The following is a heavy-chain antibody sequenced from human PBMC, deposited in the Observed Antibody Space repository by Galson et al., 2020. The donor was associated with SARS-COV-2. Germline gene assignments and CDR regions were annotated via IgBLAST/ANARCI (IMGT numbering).Heavy chain of an antibody. D-gene: IGHD5-12*01. CDR1: GDSISIYY. V-gene: IGHV4-59*01. Sequence: PSETLSLTCTVSGDSISIYYWSWIRQPPGKGLEWIGYVYYNGATIYSPSLESRVTISVDTSKNQFSLKLNSVTAADTALYYCARGDGYDYRAYGMDVWGQGTTVTVSS. J-gene: IGHJ6*02. CDR3: ARGDGYDYRAYGMDV. CDR2: VYYNGAT.